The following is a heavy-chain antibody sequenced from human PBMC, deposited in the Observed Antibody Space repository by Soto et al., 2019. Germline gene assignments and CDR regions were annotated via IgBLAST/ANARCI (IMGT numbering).Heavy chain of an antibody. CDR1: GDRFTSYW. Sequence: GESLKISCQGSGDRFTSYWIGWVRQMPGKGLEWMGIIYPGDSDTRYSPSFQGQVTISADKSISTAYLQWSSLKASDTAMYYCARGKGYCSGGSCYRKGNYYYYYGMDVWGQGTTVTVSS. D-gene: IGHD2-15*01. J-gene: IGHJ6*02. V-gene: IGHV5-51*01. CDR3: ARGKGYCSGGSCYRKGNYYYYYGMDV. CDR2: IYPGDSDT.